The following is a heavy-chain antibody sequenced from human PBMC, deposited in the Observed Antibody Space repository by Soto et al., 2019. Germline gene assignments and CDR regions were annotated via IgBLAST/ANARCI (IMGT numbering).Heavy chain of an antibody. Sequence: GASVKVSCKASGYTFTSYGISWVRQAPGQGLEWMGWISAYNGNTNYAQKLQGRVTMATDTYTSTAYMELRSLRSDDTAVYFCARSSLGDYGSGSYPFNVWGQGTLVTVSS. J-gene: IGHJ4*02. CDR3: ARSSLGDYGSGSYPFNV. V-gene: IGHV1-18*04. CDR2: ISAYNGNT. CDR1: GYTFTSYG. D-gene: IGHD3-10*01.